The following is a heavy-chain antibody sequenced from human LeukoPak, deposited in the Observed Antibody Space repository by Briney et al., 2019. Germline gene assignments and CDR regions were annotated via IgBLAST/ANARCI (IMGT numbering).Heavy chain of an antibody. Sequence: GGTLRLSCAASGFTFISYGMSWVRQAPGKGLKWVSGITGSGGSTYYADSVKGRFTISRDNSKNTLYLQMNSLRAEDTAVYYCAKDRLAYSYAQPFDYWGQGTLVTVSS. V-gene: IGHV3-23*01. J-gene: IGHJ4*02. CDR2: ITGSGGST. CDR3: AKDRLAYSYAQPFDY. CDR1: GFTFISYG. D-gene: IGHD3-16*01.